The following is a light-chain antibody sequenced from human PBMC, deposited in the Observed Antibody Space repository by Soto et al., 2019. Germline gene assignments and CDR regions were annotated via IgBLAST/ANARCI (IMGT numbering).Light chain of an antibody. CDR2: GAS. CDR1: QSVSSSY. J-gene: IGKJ4*01. Sequence: EIVLTQSPGTLSLSPGERATLSCRASQSVSSSYLAWYQQKPGQAPRLLIYGASSRETGIPDRFSGGGSGTEFTLTISRLEPEDFAVYYCQQFSSYTLTFGGGTKVDIK. CDR3: QQFSSYTLT. V-gene: IGKV3-20*01.